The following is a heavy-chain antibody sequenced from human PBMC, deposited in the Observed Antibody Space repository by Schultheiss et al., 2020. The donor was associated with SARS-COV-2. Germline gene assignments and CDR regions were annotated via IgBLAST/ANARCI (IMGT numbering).Heavy chain of an antibody. J-gene: IGHJ2*01. Sequence: SETLSLTCTVSGDSISSGGYYWGWIRHHPGKGLEWIGYIYYSGSTYYNPSLKSRVTISVDTSKNQFSLKLSSVTAADTAVYYCARSTYYYGSGSYYGGWYFDLWGRGTLVTVSS. CDR2: IYYSGST. V-gene: IGHV4-31*03. CDR1: GDSISSGGYY. D-gene: IGHD3-10*01. CDR3: ARSTYYYGSGSYYGGWYFDL.